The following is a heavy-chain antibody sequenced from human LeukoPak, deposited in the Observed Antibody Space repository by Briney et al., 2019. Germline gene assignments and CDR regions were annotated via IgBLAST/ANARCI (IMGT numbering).Heavy chain of an antibody. CDR3: ARARYSYTGIIDY. J-gene: IGHJ4*02. CDR2: INTDGTST. V-gene: IGHV3-74*01. CDR1: GFTFSSYE. D-gene: IGHD5-18*01. Sequence: PGGSLRLSCAASGFTFSSYEMNWVRQAPGKGLVWVSRINTDGTSTKYAESVKGRITISRDNARNTVYLQLNSLRAEDTAVYYCARARYSYTGIIDYWGQGTLVTVSS.